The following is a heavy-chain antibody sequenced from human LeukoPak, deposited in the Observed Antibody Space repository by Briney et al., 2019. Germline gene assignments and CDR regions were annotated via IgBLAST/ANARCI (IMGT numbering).Heavy chain of an antibody. CDR2: IYRGGST. CDR3: ARHDGGYGPFDY. D-gene: IGHD5-12*01. J-gene: IGHJ4*02. Sequence: GGSLRLSCAASGFTVSNNYTNWVRQAPGKGLEWVSVIYRGGSTYYADSVKGRFTVSRDNSRNTLYLQMNSLRAEDTAAYYCARHDGGYGPFDYWGQGALVTVSS. CDR1: GFTVSNNY. V-gene: IGHV3-66*04.